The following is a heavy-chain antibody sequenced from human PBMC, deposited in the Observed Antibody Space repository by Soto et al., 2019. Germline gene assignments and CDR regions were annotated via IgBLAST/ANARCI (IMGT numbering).Heavy chain of an antibody. CDR3: ARIIGYCSSTSCYKYFDY. CDR1: GGSFSGYY. V-gene: IGHV4-34*01. CDR2: INHSGST. Sequence: PSETLSLTCAVYGGSFSGYYWSWIRQPPGKGLEWIGEINHSGSTNYNPSLKSRVTISVDTSKNQFSLKLSSVTAADTAVYYCARIIGYCSSTSCYKYFDYWGQGTLVTV. D-gene: IGHD2-2*02. J-gene: IGHJ4*02.